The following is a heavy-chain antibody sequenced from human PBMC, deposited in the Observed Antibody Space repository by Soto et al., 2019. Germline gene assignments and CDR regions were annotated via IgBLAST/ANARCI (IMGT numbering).Heavy chain of an antibody. CDR3: ARGVDAGYDY. J-gene: IGHJ4*02. V-gene: IGHV1-8*02. CDR1: GYTFTSYG. D-gene: IGHD5-12*01. CDR2: MSPKSGIT. Sequence: GASVKVSCKASGYTFTSYGISWVRQAPGQGLEWMGWMSPKSGITDYAQKFQGRVTMTRDTSISTAYMELSNLRSEDTAVYYCARGVDAGYDYWGQGTQVTVSS.